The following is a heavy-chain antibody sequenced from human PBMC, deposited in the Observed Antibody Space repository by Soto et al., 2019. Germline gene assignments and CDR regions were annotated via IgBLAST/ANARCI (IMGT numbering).Heavy chain of an antibody. D-gene: IGHD4-17*01. Sequence: EVQLLESGGGLVQPGGSLRLSCAASGFTFSSYAMSWVRQAPGKGLEWVSAISGSGGSTYYADSVKGRFTIPRDNSKNTLYLQMNSLRAEDTAVYYCARTVTDDYYYYYYMDVWGKGTTVTVSS. CDR3: ARTVTDDYYYYYYMDV. CDR1: GFTFSSYA. J-gene: IGHJ6*03. V-gene: IGHV3-23*01. CDR2: ISGSGGST.